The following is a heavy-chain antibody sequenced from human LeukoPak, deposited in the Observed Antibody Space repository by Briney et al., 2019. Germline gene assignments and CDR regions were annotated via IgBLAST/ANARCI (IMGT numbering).Heavy chain of an antibody. CDR2: IYPGDSDT. CDR3: ARLFRNYYDSSGRGRLDY. Sequence: GESLKISCKGSGYSFTSYWIGWVRQMPGKGLEWMGIIYPGDSDTTTSPSFQGQVTISADKSITTAYLQWSSLKASDTAMYYCARLFRNYYDSSGRGRLDYWGQGTLVTVSS. CDR1: GYSFTSYW. D-gene: IGHD3-22*01. V-gene: IGHV5-51*01. J-gene: IGHJ4*02.